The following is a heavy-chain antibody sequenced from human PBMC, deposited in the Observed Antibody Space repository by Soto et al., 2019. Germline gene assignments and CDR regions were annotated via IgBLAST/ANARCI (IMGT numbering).Heavy chain of an antibody. V-gene: IGHV4-34*01. CDR2: VSHSGNT. J-gene: IGHJ4*02. CDR1: GGSFTCHF. D-gene: IGHD7-27*01. CDR3: ARAKFESTGWHPFDY. Sequence: SETRSLTCTVSGGSFTCHFWSWVRQPPGKGLEWIGEVSHSGNTKYYPSLRSRVTLSVDSSKNQISLALTSVTAADTAVYYCARAKFESTGWHPFDYWGQGTLVTVSS.